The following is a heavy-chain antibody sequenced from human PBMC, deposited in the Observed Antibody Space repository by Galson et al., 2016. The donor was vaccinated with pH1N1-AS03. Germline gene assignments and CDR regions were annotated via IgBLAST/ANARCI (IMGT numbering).Heavy chain of an antibody. J-gene: IGHJ4*02. V-gene: IGHV3-23*01. CDR3: ASGVITPDY. Sequence: SLRLSCAGSGFLVSNYAMSWVRQAPGKGPEWVSAISGGGHNTYYPDSVRGRFTISRDSSKNTLYLQMNSLRAEDTAVYYCASGVITPDYWGQGTLVTVSS. D-gene: IGHD3-10*01. CDR2: ISGGGHNT. CDR1: GFLVSNYA.